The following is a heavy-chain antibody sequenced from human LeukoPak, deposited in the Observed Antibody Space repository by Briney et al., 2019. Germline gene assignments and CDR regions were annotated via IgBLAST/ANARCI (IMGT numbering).Heavy chain of an antibody. CDR1: GASISGSY. V-gene: IGHV4-4*07. D-gene: IGHD3-9*01. J-gene: IGHJ3*02. CDR2: VHPDGST. Sequence: SETLSLTCTVSGASISGSYWTWLRQPAGKGLEWIGRVHPDGSTNYNPSLKSRVTISVDTSKNQFSLKLSSVTAADTAVYYCARVDYDILTGYQDAFDIWGQGTMVTVSS. CDR3: ARVDYDILTGYQDAFDI.